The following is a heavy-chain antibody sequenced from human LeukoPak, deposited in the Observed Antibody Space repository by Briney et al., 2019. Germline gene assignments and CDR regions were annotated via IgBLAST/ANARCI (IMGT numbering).Heavy chain of an antibody. J-gene: IGHJ4*02. D-gene: IGHD5-18*01. CDR1: GFTFSSYS. CDR3: ARDRGYTYGLFDY. V-gene: IGHV3-21*01. Sequence: GGSLRLSCAASGFTFSSYSMNWVRQAPGKGLEWVSSISSSSSYIYYADSVKGRFTISRDSAKNSLYLQMNSLRVEDTAVYYCARDRGYTYGLFDYWGQGTLVTVSS. CDR2: ISSSSSYI.